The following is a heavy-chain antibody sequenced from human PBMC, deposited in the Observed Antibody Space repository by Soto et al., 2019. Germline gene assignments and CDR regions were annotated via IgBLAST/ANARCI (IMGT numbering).Heavy chain of an antibody. CDR3: ARDIVVVVAALPPMDV. V-gene: IGHV1-18*01. CDR2: ISAYNGNT. CDR1: GYTFTSYG. D-gene: IGHD2-15*01. Sequence: GASVKVSCKASGYTFTSYGISWVRQVPGQGLEWMGWISAYNGNTNYAQKLQGRVTMTTDTSTSTAYMELRSLRSDDTAVYYCARDIVVVVAALPPMDVWGKGTTVTVSS. J-gene: IGHJ6*04.